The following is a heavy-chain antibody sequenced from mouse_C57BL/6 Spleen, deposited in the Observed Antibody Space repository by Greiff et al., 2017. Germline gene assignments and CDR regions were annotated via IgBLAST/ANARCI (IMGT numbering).Heavy chain of an antibody. CDR2: IHPNSGST. D-gene: IGHD4-1*01. J-gene: IGHJ3*01. V-gene: IGHV1-64*01. Sequence: QVQLQQPGAELVKPGASVKLSCKASGYTFTSYWMHWVKQRPGQGLEWIGMIHPNSGSTNYNEKFKSKATLTVDKSSSTAYMQLSSLTSEDSAVXYCARDWDVRACAYWGQGALVTVSA. CDR1: GYTFTSYW. CDR3: ARDWDVRACAY.